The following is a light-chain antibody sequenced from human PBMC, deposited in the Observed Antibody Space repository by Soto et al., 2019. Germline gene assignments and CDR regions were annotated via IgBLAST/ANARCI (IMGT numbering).Light chain of an antibody. CDR2: WAS. Sequence: DIVMTQSPDSLAVSLGERATINCKSSQSVLYSSNNKNYLAWYQQKPGQPPKLLIYWASTRESGVPDRFSGSGSGTDFTLTITTLQAADLADYYDEQYYSTPWTFGQGTKVDVK. CDR1: QSVLYSSNNKNY. J-gene: IGKJ1*01. V-gene: IGKV4-1*01. CDR3: EQYYSTPWT.